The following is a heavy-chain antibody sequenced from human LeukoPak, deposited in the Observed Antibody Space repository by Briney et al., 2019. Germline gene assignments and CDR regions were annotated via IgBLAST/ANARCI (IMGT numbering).Heavy chain of an antibody. CDR3: AKGAVYYYGSGSSVPVDV. V-gene: IGHV3-23*01. Sequence: GSLKISCAASRFTFSSYAMSWVRRAPGKGLEWVSAISGSGGSTYYADSVKGRFTISRDNSKNTLYLQMNSLRAEDTAVYYCAKGAVYYYGSGSSVPVDVWGQGTTVTVSS. J-gene: IGHJ6*02. CDR1: RFTFSSYA. D-gene: IGHD3-10*01. CDR2: ISGSGGST.